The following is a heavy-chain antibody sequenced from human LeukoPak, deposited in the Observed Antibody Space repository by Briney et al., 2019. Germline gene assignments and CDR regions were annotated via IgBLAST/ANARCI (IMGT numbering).Heavy chain of an antibody. CDR2: VKPNSGNK. V-gene: IGHV1-8*03. J-gene: IGHJ4*02. CDR3: ARVLCRDRYNRALGH. Sequence: ALRVCCQACVYTHTCFVCNWVRQSAGQGLEWMGGVKPNSGNKGYAQKYQGRVTTTRNTSISTAYKELSSLRSEDPAVYYCARVLCRDRYNRALGHWGQGPMVTVSS. CDR1: VYTHTCFV. D-gene: IGHD5-24*01.